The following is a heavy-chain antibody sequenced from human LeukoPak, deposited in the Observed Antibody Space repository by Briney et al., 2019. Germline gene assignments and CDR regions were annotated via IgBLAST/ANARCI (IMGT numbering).Heavy chain of an antibody. CDR3: AKERGTLSHPYDILAGSPWFRP. V-gene: IGHV3-9*01. CDR2: ISWNSGSI. D-gene: IGHD3-9*01. J-gene: IGHJ5*02. Sequence: GRSLRLSCAASGFTFDDYAMHWVRQAPGKGLEWVSGISWNSGSIGYADSVKGRFTISRDNAKNSLYLQMNSLRAEDTALYYCAKERGTLSHPYDILAGSPWFRPWGQGTLVTVSS. CDR1: GFTFDDYA.